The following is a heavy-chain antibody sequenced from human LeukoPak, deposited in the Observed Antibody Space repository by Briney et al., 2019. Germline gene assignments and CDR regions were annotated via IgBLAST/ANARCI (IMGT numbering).Heavy chain of an antibody. J-gene: IGHJ4*02. Sequence: PGGSLRLSCAASGFTFSSYAMSWVRQTPGTGLEWVSAISASAYSTYYADSVKGRFTISRDNSKNTLYLQMNSLRAEDTAVYYGANLGMVVAWAPGYWGQGTLVTVS. CDR1: GFTFSSYA. V-gene: IGHV3-23*01. D-gene: IGHD6-19*01. CDR3: ANLGMVVAWAPGY. CDR2: ISASAYST.